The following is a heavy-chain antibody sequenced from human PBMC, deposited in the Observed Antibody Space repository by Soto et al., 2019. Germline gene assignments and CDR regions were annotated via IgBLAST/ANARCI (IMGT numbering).Heavy chain of an antibody. CDR1: GGTFSTSA. CDR3: ARDKDRQQLGGNYYYILDV. CDR2: IMTVFRNP. V-gene: IGHV1-69*12. Sequence: QVQLEQSGAEVKKPGSSVKVSCKASGGTFSTSAISWVRQAPGQGLEWMGGIMTVFRNPDYAQKFQGRVTVPADESTSTAYMELSGLRYDDTAVSYCARDKDRQQLGGNYYYILDVWGQGTTVTVSS. J-gene: IGHJ6*02. D-gene: IGHD3-3*02.